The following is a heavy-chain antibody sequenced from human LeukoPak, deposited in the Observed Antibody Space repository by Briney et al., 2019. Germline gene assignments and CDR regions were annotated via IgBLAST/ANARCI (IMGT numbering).Heavy chain of an antibody. CDR2: ISYDGKIK. Sequence: PGRSLRLSCAASGFTFRTSPMHWVRQAPGKGLEWVAVISYDGKIKVYADSVKGRFTISRDNSKNTLYLQMNSLRAEDTAVYYCAKVGLRLSDAFDIWGQGTMVTVSS. J-gene: IGHJ3*02. CDR1: GFTFRTSP. V-gene: IGHV3-30*04. CDR3: AKVGLRLSDAFDI. D-gene: IGHD3-16*01.